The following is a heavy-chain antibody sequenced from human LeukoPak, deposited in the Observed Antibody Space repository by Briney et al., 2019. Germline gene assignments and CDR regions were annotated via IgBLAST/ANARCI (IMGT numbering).Heavy chain of an antibody. CDR2: TYYRSKWYN. Sequence: SQTLSLTCAISGDSVSSNSAAWNWIRQSPSRGLEWLGRTYYRSKWYNDYAVSVKSRITINPDTSKNQFSLQLNSVTPEDTAVYYCARGSSPWELLFSHFDYWGQGTLVTVSS. D-gene: IGHD1-26*01. V-gene: IGHV6-1*01. J-gene: IGHJ4*02. CDR3: ARGSSPWELLFSHFDY. CDR1: GDSVSSNSAA.